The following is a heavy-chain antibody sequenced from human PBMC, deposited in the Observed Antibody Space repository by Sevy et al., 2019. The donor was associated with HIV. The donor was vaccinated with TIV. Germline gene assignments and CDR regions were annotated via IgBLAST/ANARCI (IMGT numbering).Heavy chain of an antibody. J-gene: IGHJ4*02. Sequence: GGSLRLSCAASGFTFSSYAMHWVRQTPGKGLEWVAVISYDGSNKYYADSVKGRFTISRDNSKNTLYLQMNSLRAEDTAVYYCARGIKEGGYYFDYWGQGTLVTVSS. CDR2: ISYDGSNK. CDR1: GFTFSSYA. D-gene: IGHD2-15*01. CDR3: ARGIKEGGYYFDY. V-gene: IGHV3-30-3*01.